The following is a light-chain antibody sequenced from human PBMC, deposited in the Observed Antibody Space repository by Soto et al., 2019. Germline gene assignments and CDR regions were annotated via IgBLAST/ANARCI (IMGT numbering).Light chain of an antibody. CDR1: TGDVGSYNL. V-gene: IGLV2-23*02. Sequence: QSALTQPASVSGSPGQSITISCTGTTGDVGSYNLVSWYQQHPGKAPKLIIYEVTKRPSGVSNRFSGSPSGNTASLTISGIQAEDEADYYCCSYAGSSTFVLFGGGTQLTVL. CDR3: CSYAGSSTFVL. J-gene: IGLJ2*01. CDR2: EVT.